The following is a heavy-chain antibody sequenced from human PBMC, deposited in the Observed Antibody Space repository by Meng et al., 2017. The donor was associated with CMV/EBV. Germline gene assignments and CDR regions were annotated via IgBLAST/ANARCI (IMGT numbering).Heavy chain of an antibody. V-gene: IGHV1-46*01. CDR3: AREKGDTNYFDS. J-gene: IGHJ4*02. D-gene: IGHD1-26*01. Sequence: CKASGYTFSNYYAHWVRQAPGQGLEWMGVINPRGDITTYAQKFQGRVTMTRDTSANTVHMDLSSPGSEDTAVYYCAREKGDTNYFDSWGQETLVTVSS. CDR2: INPRGDIT. CDR1: GYTFSNYY.